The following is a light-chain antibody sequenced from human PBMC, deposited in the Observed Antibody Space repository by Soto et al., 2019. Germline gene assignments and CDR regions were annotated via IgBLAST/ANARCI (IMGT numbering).Light chain of an antibody. Sequence: EIVLTQSPATLSLSPGERATLSCRASQSVSSYLAWYQQKPGQAPRLLIYDASNWATGIPARFGGSGSGTDFTLTISRLEPEDFAVYYCQHRSNWRSFGGGTKVEIK. J-gene: IGKJ4*01. V-gene: IGKV3-11*01. CDR2: DAS. CDR3: QHRSNWRS. CDR1: QSVSSY.